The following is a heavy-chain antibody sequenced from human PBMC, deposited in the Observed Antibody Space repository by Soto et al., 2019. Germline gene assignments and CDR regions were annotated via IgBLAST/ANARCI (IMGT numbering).Heavy chain of an antibody. CDR1: GGSISSYY. D-gene: IGHD2-15*01. Sequence: SETLSLTCTVSGGSISSYYWSWIRQPPGKGLEWIGYIYYSGSTNYNPSLKSRVTISVDTSKNQFSLKLSSVTAADTAVYYCARHLERYCSGGSCLGVYMDVWGKGTTVTVSS. CDR3: ARHLERYCSGGSCLGVYMDV. J-gene: IGHJ6*03. V-gene: IGHV4-59*08. CDR2: IYYSGST.